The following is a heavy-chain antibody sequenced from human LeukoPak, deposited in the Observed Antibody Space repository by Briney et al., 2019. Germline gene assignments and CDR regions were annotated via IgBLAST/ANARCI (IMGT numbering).Heavy chain of an antibody. CDR1: AFTLSSYA. V-gene: IGHV3-23*01. Sequence: GGSLRLSCAASAFTLSSYAMSWVRQAPGKGLEWVSGISGSGDSTYYADSVKGRFTISRDNSKNTLYLQMNSLRAEDTAVYYCAKVDRTGLDAFDIWGQGTMVTVSS. CDR3: AKVDRTGLDAFDI. D-gene: IGHD7-27*01. J-gene: IGHJ3*02. CDR2: ISGSGDST.